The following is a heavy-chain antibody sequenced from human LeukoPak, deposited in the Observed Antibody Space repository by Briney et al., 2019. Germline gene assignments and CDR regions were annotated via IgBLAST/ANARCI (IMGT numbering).Heavy chain of an antibody. V-gene: IGHV3-48*04. J-gene: IGHJ6*03. Sequence: GGSLRLSCAASGFTFSSYNMNWVRQAPGKGLEWVSYISSSSSTIYYADSVKGRFTISRDNAKNSLYLQMNSLRAEDTAVYYCARAGYSYGYYYYYYMDVWGKGTTVTVSS. CDR2: ISSSSSTI. CDR1: GFTFSSYN. CDR3: ARAGYSYGYYYYYYMDV. D-gene: IGHD5-18*01.